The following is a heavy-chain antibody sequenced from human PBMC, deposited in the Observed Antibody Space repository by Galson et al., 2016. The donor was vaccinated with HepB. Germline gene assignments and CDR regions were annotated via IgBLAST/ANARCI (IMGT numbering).Heavy chain of an antibody. J-gene: IGHJ2*01. V-gene: IGHV4-39*01. Sequence: ETLSLTCTVSGGSISSSSDYWGWIRQPPGKGLEWIGSIYYSGRTNNNPSLRSRVSISVDTSKNQFSLKLSSVTAADTGVYYCARHAPNEGSGWILYFDLWGRGTLVTVSS. CDR1: GGSISSSSDY. D-gene: IGHD6-19*01. CDR3: ARHAPNEGSGWILYFDL. CDR2: IYYSGRT.